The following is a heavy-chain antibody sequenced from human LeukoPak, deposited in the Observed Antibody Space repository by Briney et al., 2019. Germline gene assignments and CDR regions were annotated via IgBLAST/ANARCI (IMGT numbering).Heavy chain of an antibody. CDR3: ARGSY. Sequence: PGGSLRLSCAASGFTFSNSWMSWVRQAPGKGLEWVANIKEDGSDKYYVDSVKGRFTISRDNAKNSLYLQMDSLRAEDTAVYHCARGSYWGQGALVIVSS. CDR2: IKEDGSDK. V-gene: IGHV3-7*04. J-gene: IGHJ4*02. CDR1: GFTFSNSW.